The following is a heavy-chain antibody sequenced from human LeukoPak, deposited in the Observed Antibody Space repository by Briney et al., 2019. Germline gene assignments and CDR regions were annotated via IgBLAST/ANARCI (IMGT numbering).Heavy chain of an antibody. V-gene: IGHV4-34*01. D-gene: IGHD2-15*01. CDR1: GFTVSSNY. CDR3: ASSSRDIVNDY. CDR2: INHSGST. Sequence: GSLRLSCAASGFTVSSNYWSWIRQPPGKGLEWIGEINHSGSTNYNPSLKSRVTISVDTTKNQFSLKLSSVTAADTAVYYCASSSRDIVNDYWGQGTLVTVSS. J-gene: IGHJ4*02.